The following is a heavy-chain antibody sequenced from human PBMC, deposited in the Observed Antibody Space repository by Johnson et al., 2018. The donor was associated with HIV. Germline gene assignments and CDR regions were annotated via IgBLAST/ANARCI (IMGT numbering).Heavy chain of an antibody. V-gene: IGHV3-53*03. D-gene: IGHD4-23*01. CDR3: ARQTTVVSGDAFDI. CDR2: LYSDGRT. Sequence: EKLVESGGDLIQPGGSLRLSCAASGFTVSSTYMSWVRQAPGKGLEWLSVLYSDGRTYYADSVKGRFTISRDNAKNSLYLQMNSLRAGDTAVYYCARQTTVVSGDAFDIWGQGTMVTVSS. CDR1: GFTVSSTY. J-gene: IGHJ3*02.